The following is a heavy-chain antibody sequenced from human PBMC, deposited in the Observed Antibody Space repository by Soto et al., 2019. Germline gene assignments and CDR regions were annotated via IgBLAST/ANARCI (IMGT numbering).Heavy chain of an antibody. CDR3: AKNSHKWELNYYYGMDV. V-gene: IGHV3-23*01. D-gene: IGHD1-26*01. Sequence: EVRLFESGGGLVEPGESLRLSCAASGFIFKDFAMSWVRQAPGKGLEWVSTITTSDDITYSADSVKGRFTISRDNSKNTVFLQMNSLRIEDSAIYYCAKNSHKWELNYYYGMDVWGQGTTVTVSS. CDR1: GFIFKDFA. CDR2: ITTSDDIT. J-gene: IGHJ6*02.